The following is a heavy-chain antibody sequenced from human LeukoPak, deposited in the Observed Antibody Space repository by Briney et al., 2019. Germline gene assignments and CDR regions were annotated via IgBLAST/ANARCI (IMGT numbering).Heavy chain of an antibody. D-gene: IGHD2-15*01. J-gene: IGHJ5*02. CDR1: AFTFSIYG. Sequence: GGSLRLSCAPSAFTFSIYGMHWVRQAPDKGLEWVSTIRSSGDTYYADSVKGRFTISRDNSKNPLYLQMNSLRAETTAVYFAATYCSGGSGYKGVDPWGQGTLVTVSS. CDR2: IRSSGDT. V-gene: IGHV3-23*01. CDR3: ATYCSGGSGYKGVDP.